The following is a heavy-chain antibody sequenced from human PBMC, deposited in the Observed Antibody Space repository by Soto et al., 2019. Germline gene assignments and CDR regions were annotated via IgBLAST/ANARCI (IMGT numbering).Heavy chain of an antibody. J-gene: IGHJ4*02. CDR2: IIPIFGTA. D-gene: IGHD5-18*01. CDR1: GGTFSSYA. V-gene: IGHV1-69*12. CDR3: ARVGRGYSYGYTGEFDY. Sequence: QVQLVQSGAEVKKPGSSVKVSCKASGGTFSSYAISWVRQAPGQGLEWMGGIIPIFGTANYAQKFQGRATISADESTSTSYMDLSSLRSEDTAVYYCARVGRGYSYGYTGEFDYWGQGTLVTVSS.